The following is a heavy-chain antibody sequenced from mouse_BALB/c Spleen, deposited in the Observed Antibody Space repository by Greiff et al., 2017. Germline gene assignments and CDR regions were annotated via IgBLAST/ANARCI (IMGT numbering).Heavy chain of an antibody. Sequence: EVQLQESGPGLVKPSQSLSLTCTVTGYSITSDYAWHWIRQFPGNKLEWMGYISYSGSTSYNPSLKSRISITRDTSKNQFFLQLNSVTTEDTATYYCARFIHYYGYDAMDYWGQGTSVTVSS. J-gene: IGHJ4*01. CDR2: ISYSGST. D-gene: IGHD1-2*01. V-gene: IGHV3-2*02. CDR1: GYSITSDYA. CDR3: ARFIHYYGYDAMDY.